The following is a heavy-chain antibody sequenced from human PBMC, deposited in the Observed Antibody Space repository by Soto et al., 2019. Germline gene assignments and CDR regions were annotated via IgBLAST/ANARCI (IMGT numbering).Heavy chain of an antibody. CDR1: GGSVSSGNYY. Sequence: QVQLQESGPGLVKPSETLSLTCTVSGGSVSSGNYYWNWIRQPPGKGLEWIGYIYYNGNTNYNPSLKSRVTISIDTSKNQLSLKVRSVTAADTAVYYRARRTVMTGLNDYWGQGTLVTVSS. CDR2: IYYNGNT. V-gene: IGHV4-61*01. D-gene: IGHD4-17*01. J-gene: IGHJ4*02. CDR3: ARRTVMTGLNDY.